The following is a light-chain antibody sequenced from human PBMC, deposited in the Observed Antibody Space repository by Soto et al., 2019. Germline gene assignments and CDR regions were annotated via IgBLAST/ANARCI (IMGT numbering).Light chain of an antibody. V-gene: IGKV1-17*03. CDR3: LQHNSYPRFT. CDR1: QGISNY. Sequence: DIQMTQSPSAMSASVGDRVTITCRASQGISNYLAWFQQKPGKVPKRLIYAASSFQSGVPSRFSGSGSGTEFTLTISSLQPEDFATYYCLQHNSYPRFTFGPGTKVDIK. CDR2: AAS. J-gene: IGKJ3*01.